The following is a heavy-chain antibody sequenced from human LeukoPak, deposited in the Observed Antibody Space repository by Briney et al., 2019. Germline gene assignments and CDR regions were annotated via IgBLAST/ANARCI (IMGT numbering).Heavy chain of an antibody. D-gene: IGHD3-22*01. CDR2: VYYRGST. V-gene: IGHV4-59*01. CDR3: ARVQDTSGYFYNFDY. CDR1: GGSISNYH. J-gene: IGHJ4*02. Sequence: PSETLSLTRIVTGGSISNYHWSWIRQPPAKGREWMGYVYYRGSTNYNPPPKSQGTISVDTSKNQVSLNLSSVTAADTAVYYCARVQDTSGYFYNFDYWGQGTLVTVSS.